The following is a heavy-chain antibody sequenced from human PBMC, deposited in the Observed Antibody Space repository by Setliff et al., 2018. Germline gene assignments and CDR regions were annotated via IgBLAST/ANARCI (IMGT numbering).Heavy chain of an antibody. CDR1: GYTFTSYG. Sequence: ASVKVSCKASGYTFTSYGISWVRQAPGQGLEWMGWISAYNGNTNYAQKLQGRVTMTTDTSTSTAYMELRSLRSDDTAVYYCARDGEYDYGDSVRFDYWGQGTLVTVSS. CDR3: ARDGEYDYGDSVRFDY. J-gene: IGHJ4*02. D-gene: IGHD4-17*01. CDR2: ISAYNGNT. V-gene: IGHV1-18*01.